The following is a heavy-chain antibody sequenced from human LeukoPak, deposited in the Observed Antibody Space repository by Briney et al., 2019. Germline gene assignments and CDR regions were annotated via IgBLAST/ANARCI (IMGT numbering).Heavy chain of an antibody. CDR3: ARGNSDWFDP. D-gene: IGHD2-21*01. CDR2: IYYSGST. Sequence: SETLSLTCTVSGGSISSYYWSWVRQPPGKGLEWIGYIYYSGSTNYNPSLKSRVTISVDTSKNQFSLKLSSVTAADTAVYYCARGNSDWFDPWGQGTLVTVSS. J-gene: IGHJ5*02. CDR1: GGSISSYY. V-gene: IGHV4-59*01.